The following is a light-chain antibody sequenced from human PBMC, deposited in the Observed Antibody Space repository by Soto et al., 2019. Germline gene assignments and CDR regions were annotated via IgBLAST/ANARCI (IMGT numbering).Light chain of an antibody. CDR3: QQYGSSSWT. Sequence: EIVLTQSPGTLSLSPGERATLSCRASQSVSSSYLAWYQQKPGQAPRLLIYGTSSRATAIPDRFSGSWSGTDFTLTISRLEPEDFAVYYCQQYGSSSWTFGQGTKVKIK. CDR1: QSVSSSY. V-gene: IGKV3-20*01. CDR2: GTS. J-gene: IGKJ1*01.